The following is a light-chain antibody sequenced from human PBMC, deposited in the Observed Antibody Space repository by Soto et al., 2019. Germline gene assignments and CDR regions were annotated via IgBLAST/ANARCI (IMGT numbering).Light chain of an antibody. CDR2: GAS. Sequence: EIVLTQSPGTLSLSPGERATLACRASQSVSGSYLAWYQQRPGQAPRRLIYGASSRATGIPDRFSGSGSGTDFTLTITRLEPADFAVYYCQQYGSSRWTFGRGTKVEIK. CDR1: QSVSGSY. CDR3: QQYGSSRWT. V-gene: IGKV3-20*01. J-gene: IGKJ1*01.